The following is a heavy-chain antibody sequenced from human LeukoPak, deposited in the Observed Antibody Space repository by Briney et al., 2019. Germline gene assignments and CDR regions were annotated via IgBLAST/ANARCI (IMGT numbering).Heavy chain of an antibody. J-gene: IGHJ5*02. V-gene: IGHV1-69*13. Sequence: WASVKVSCKASGGTFSSYAISWVRQAPGQGLEWMGGIIPIFGTANYAQEFQGRVTITADESTSTAYMELSSLRSEDTAVYYCASHSYTRGYCSGGSCYSPRFDPWGQGTLVTVSS. CDR3: ASHSYTRGYCSGGSCYSPRFDP. CDR1: GGTFSSYA. D-gene: IGHD2-15*01. CDR2: IIPIFGTA.